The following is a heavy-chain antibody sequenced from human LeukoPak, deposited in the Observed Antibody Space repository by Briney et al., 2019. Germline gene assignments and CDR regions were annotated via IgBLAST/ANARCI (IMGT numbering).Heavy chain of an antibody. V-gene: IGHV4-59*01. D-gene: IGHD6-19*01. J-gene: IGHJ4*02. CDR1: GGSISSYY. CDR3: ARVLPLSGWAIDY. Sequence: SETLSLTCTVSGGSISSYYWSWIRQPPGKGLEWIGYNYYSGSTNYNPSLKSRVTISVDTSKNQFSLKLSSVTAADTAVYYCARVLPLSGWAIDYWGQGTLVTVSS. CDR2: NYYSGST.